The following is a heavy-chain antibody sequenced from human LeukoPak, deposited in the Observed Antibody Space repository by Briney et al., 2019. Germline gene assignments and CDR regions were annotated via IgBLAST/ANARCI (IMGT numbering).Heavy chain of an antibody. D-gene: IGHD1-26*01. CDR1: EFSVGSNY. Sequence: GGSLRLSCAASEFSVGSNYMTWVRQAPGKGLEWVSSITSSSSYIYYADSVKGRFTISRDNAKNSLYLQMDSLRVEDTAEYYCARDPYSGNYGAYYYYYMDVWGKGTTVTVSS. J-gene: IGHJ6*03. CDR2: ITSSSSYI. V-gene: IGHV3-21*06. CDR3: ARDPYSGNYGAYYYYYMDV.